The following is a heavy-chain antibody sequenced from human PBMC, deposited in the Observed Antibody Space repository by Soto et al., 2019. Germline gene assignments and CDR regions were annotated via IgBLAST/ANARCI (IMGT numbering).Heavy chain of an antibody. CDR2: IGSGGSPI. CDR3: ARVGGDCTSASCNTYYYYALDV. V-gene: IGHV3-48*03. J-gene: IGHJ6*02. Sequence: GGSLRLSCAASGFSFNGYDMNWVRQAPGKGLEWVSYIGSGGSPIYYGDRVKGRFTISRDNAENTLYLQMSSLRTEDTAVYYCARVGGDCTSASCNTYYYYALDVWGQGTTVTVSS. D-gene: IGHD2-2*03. CDR1: GFSFNGYD.